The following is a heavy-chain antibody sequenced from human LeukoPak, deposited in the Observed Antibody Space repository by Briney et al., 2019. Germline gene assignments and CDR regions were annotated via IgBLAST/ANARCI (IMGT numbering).Heavy chain of an antibody. CDR2: INPNSGGT. Sequence: ASVKVSCKASGYTFTGYYMHWVRQAPGQGLEGKGWINPNSGGTNYAQKFQGRVTMTRDTSISTAYMELSRLRSDDTAVYYCARPNHAISIAADRTLDYWGQGTLVTVSS. V-gene: IGHV1-2*02. D-gene: IGHD6-13*01. CDR3: ARPNHAISIAADRTLDY. CDR1: GYTFTGYY. J-gene: IGHJ4*02.